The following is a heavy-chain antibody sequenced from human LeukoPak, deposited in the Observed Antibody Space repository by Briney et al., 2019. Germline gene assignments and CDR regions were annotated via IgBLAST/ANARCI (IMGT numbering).Heavy chain of an antibody. J-gene: IGHJ4*02. V-gene: IGHV3-74*01. D-gene: IGHD3-10*01. CDR3: ARGLSGIHDC. CDR1: GFTFRDYW. Sequence: GGSLRLSCAASGFTFRDYWMHWVRQAPGKGVGWVSHISPDGAVTNYADSAEGRFTISRDNAKNTLYLKMNRMRAEDTAVYYCARGLSGIHDCWGQGTLVTVSS. CDR2: ISPDGAVT.